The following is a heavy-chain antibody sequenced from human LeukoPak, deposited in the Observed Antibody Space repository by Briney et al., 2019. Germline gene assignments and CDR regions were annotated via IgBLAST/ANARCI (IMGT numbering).Heavy chain of an antibody. D-gene: IGHD3-16*02. CDR1: GFTFSSYA. V-gene: IGHV3-23*01. CDR2: VSGSGGST. Sequence: PGGSLRLSCGASGFTFSSYAMSWVRQAPGKGLEWVSAVSGSGGSTYYADSVKGRFTISRDNSKNTLYPQMNSLRAEDTAVYYCAPDLYYDYVWGSYRELDYWGQGTLVTVSS. CDR3: APDLYYDYVWGSYRELDY. J-gene: IGHJ4*02.